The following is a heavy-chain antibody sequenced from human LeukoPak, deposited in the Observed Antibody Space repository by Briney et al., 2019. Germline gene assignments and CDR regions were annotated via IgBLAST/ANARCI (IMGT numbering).Heavy chain of an antibody. CDR2: IYYSGTTT. Sequence: SETLSLTCTVSGGSLNNYYWSWIRQPPGKAPEWIGYIYYSGTTTNYNPSLKSRVTISVDTSKDQFSLKLNSVTAADTALYYCARVDDWNALEYWGKGTLVTVSS. V-gene: IGHV4-59*01. CDR1: GGSLNNYY. J-gene: IGHJ4*02. D-gene: IGHD1-1*01. CDR3: ARVDDWNALEY.